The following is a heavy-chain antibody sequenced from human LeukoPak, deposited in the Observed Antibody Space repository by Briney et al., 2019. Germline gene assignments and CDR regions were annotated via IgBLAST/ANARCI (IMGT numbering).Heavy chain of an antibody. J-gene: IGHJ4*02. CDR2: IKQDASDK. V-gene: IGHV3-7*01. CDR1: GFTFSSHW. D-gene: IGHD6-13*01. CDR3: ARALIAAAGTKEFYFDY. Sequence: PGGSLRLSCAASGFTFSSHWMSWVRQAPGKGLEWVAYIKQDASDKYYVDSMKGRFTISRDNAKNSLYLQMNSLRAEDTAVYYCARALIAAAGTKEFYFDYWGQGTLVTVSS.